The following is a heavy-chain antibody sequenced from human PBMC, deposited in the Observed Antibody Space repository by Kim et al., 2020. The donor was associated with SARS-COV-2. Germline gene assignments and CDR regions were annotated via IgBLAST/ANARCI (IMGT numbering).Heavy chain of an antibody. V-gene: IGHV3-74*01. D-gene: IGHD3-10*01. CDR3: ARDGPGAGGDMAV. CDR1: GFTLSGYW. J-gene: IGHJ6*03. CDR2: INRDGTTT. Sequence: GGSLRLSCAASGFTLSGYWMHWVRQVPGKGLVWVSNINRDGTTTSYADSVKGRFTISRDNARNTLDLQMDSLRVEDTAVYYCARDGPGAGGDMAVWGKG.